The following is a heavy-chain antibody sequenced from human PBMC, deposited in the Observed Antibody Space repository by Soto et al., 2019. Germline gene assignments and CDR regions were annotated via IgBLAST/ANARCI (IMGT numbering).Heavy chain of an antibody. Sequence: ESGGGVVQPGGSLRLSCAASGFTFSSYVMHWVRQAPGKGLEWVAGISSDGRSIFYAGSVEGRFTISRDNSKKTLSLQMTSLRPEDTSVYSCAKSVPDPACSGGGFHRTFDDWGQGTLVTVSS. V-gene: IGHV3-30*18. J-gene: IGHJ4*02. CDR3: AKSVPDPACSGGGFHRTFDD. D-gene: IGHD2-8*02. CDR2: ISSDGRSI. CDR1: GFTFSSYV.